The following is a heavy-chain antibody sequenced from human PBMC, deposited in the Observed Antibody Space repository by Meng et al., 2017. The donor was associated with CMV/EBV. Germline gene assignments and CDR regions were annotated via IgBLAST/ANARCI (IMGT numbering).Heavy chain of an antibody. V-gene: IGHV4-61*01. J-gene: IGHJ5*02. Sequence: SETLSLTCTVSGGSVSSGSYYWSWLRQPPGKGMEWIGYIYYSGSTNYNPSLKSRVTISVDTSKNKFSLKLSSVTAADTAVYYCAREGSDSSFGVAYHLSWFDPWGQGTLVTVSS. CDR3: AREGSDSSFGVAYHLSWFDP. D-gene: IGHD3-3*01. CDR2: IYYSGST. CDR1: GGSVSSGSYY.